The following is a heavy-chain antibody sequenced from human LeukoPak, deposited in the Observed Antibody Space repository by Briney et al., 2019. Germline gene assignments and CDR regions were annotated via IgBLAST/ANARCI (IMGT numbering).Heavy chain of an antibody. J-gene: IGHJ3*02. CDR1: GFTFSSYA. Sequence: PGRSLRLSCAASGFTFSSYAMHWVRQAPGKGLEWVAVISYDGSNKYYADSVKGRFTISRDNSKNTLYLQMNSLRAEDTAVYYCAREGYYYDSSGYYLFAFDIWGQGTMVTVSS. V-gene: IGHV3-30-3*01. CDR2: ISYDGSNK. D-gene: IGHD3-22*01. CDR3: AREGYYYDSSGYYLFAFDI.